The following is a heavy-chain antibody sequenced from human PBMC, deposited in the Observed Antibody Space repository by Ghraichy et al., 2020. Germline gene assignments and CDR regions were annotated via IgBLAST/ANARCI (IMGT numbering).Heavy chain of an antibody. CDR3: ARGLSTGFDP. CDR1: GGSFSGYY. V-gene: IGHV4-34*01. Sequence: GSLRLSCAVYGGSFSGYYWSWIRQPPGKGLEWIGEINHDGSTNYNPSLKSRVTISVDTSKNQFSLKLRSVTAADTAVYVCARGLSTGFDPWGQGTVVTGSS. J-gene: IGHJ5*02. CDR2: INHDGST.